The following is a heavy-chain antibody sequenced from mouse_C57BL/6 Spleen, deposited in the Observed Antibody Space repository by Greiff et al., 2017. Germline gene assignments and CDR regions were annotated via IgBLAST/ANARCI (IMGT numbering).Heavy chain of an antibody. D-gene: IGHD2-4*01. CDR1: GYTFTSYW. V-gene: IGHV1-64*01. Sequence: VQLQQPGAELVKPGASVQLSCKASGYTFTSYWMHWVKQRPGQGLEWIGMFHPHSGSTNYNEKFKSKATLTVDKYSSTAYMQLSSPSAEYTSVYYCARYWIDNDYDATDDWGQCTTLTVAA. J-gene: IGHJ2*01. CDR2: FHPHSGST. CDR3: ARYWIDNDYDATDD.